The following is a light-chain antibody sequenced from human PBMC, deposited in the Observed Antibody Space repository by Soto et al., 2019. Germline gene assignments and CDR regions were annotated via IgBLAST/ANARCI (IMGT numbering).Light chain of an antibody. J-gene: IGKJ1*01. CDR1: QSVSSNY. V-gene: IGKV3-20*01. Sequence: EIVLTQSPGTLSLSPGKRATLSCRASQSVSSNYVWCYQQTPGEAPMLLICDASSTATGTPDRFSGSGSGTDFPLTSSRLAPEDFAVYYCHQYGRSWTFGQGTKVEIK. CDR2: DAS. CDR3: HQYGRSWT.